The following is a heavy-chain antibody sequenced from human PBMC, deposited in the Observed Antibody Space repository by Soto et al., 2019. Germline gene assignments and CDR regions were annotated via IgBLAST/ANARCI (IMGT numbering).Heavy chain of an antibody. V-gene: IGHV3-21*01. CDR1: RFNFSSYR. D-gene: IGHD3-22*01. CDR2: ISSSSSYI. CDR3: ARDGVDSSGYYQPLFDY. Sequence: GGSLRLAWASSRFNFSSYRMNWFRQSPGKGLEWVSSISSSSSYIYYADSVKGRFTISRDNAKNSLYLQMNSLRAEDTAVYYCARDGVDSSGYYQPLFDYWGQGNLVTGSS. J-gene: IGHJ4*02.